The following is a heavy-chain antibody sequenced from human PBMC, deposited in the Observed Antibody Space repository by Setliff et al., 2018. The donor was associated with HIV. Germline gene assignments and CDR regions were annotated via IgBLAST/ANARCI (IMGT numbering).Heavy chain of an antibody. Sequence: PSETLSLTCTVSGGSISSYYWSWIRQPPGKGLEWIGYIYYSGSTNYNPSLKSRVTTSVDTSKNQFSLKLSSVTAADTAVYYCARVSDSSGWYGNYYYYYGMDVWGQGTTVTVSS. CDR3: ARVSDSSGWYGNYYYYYGMDV. CDR1: GGSISSYY. V-gene: IGHV4-59*01. J-gene: IGHJ6*02. D-gene: IGHD6-19*01. CDR2: IYYSGST.